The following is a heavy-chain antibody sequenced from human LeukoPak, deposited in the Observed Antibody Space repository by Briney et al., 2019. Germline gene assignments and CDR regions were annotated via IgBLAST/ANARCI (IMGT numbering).Heavy chain of an antibody. CDR3: ARDQTYYDTSGFSLYAFDI. V-gene: IGHV4-4*07. D-gene: IGHD3-22*01. CDR1: GDSISSYY. CDR2: IYTSGTT. Sequence: PSETLSLTCSVSGDSISSYYWSWIRQPAGKGLEWIGRIYTSGTTNYNPSLKSRVTISVDTSKNQFSLKLNSVTAADTAVYYCARDQTYYDTSGFSLYAFDIWGQGTMVTVSS. J-gene: IGHJ3*02.